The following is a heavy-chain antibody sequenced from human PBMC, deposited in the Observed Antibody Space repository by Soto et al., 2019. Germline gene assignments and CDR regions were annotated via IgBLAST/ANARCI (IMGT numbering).Heavy chain of an antibody. CDR3: ARQCGISAALMNWFDP. D-gene: IGHD6-13*01. J-gene: IGHJ5*02. CDR1: GGSISSSSYY. CDR2: IYYTGST. V-gene: IGHV4-39*01. Sequence: SETLSLTCTVSGGSISSSSYYWAWIRQPPGKGLDWIGSIYYTGSTHYNPSLKSRVTFSIDTSKNQFSLKLSSVTAADTAMFYCARQCGISAALMNWFDPWGQGTLVTVSS.